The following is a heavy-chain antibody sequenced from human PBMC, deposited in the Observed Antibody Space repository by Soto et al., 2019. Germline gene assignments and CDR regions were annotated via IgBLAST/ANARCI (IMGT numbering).Heavy chain of an antibody. CDR2: ISAYSGNT. Sequence: QVQLVQSGAEVKKPGASVKVSCKASGYTFTTYGITWVRQAPGQGLEWMGWISAYSGNTNYGQKLQGRLTVTTDTSTNKAYMDLRSLRSDDTAVYYCARVVKAGDYGDYGRYYFDYWGHGTLVTVSS. V-gene: IGHV1-18*04. D-gene: IGHD4-17*01. J-gene: IGHJ4*01. CDR3: ARVVKAGDYGDYGRYYFDY. CDR1: GYTFTTYG.